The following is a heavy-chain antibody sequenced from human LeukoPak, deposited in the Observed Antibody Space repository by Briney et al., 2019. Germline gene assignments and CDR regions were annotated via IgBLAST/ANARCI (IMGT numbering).Heavy chain of an antibody. Sequence: SETLSLTCTVSGGSISSYYWSWIRQPPGKGLARIGYIYYSGSANYNPSLKSRVTISVDTSKNQCSLKLSSVTAADTAVYYCATDYDSSGYYAYWGQGTLVTVSS. CDR1: GGSISSYY. V-gene: IGHV4-59*12. CDR2: IYYSGSA. D-gene: IGHD3-22*01. J-gene: IGHJ4*02. CDR3: ATDYDSSGYYAY.